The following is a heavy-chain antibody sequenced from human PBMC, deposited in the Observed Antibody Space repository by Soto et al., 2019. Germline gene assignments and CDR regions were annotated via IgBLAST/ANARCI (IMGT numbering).Heavy chain of an antibody. D-gene: IGHD2-2*01. Sequence: QVQLQQWGAGLLKPSETLSLTCAVYGGSFSGYYWSWIRQPPGKGLEWIGEINHSGSTNYNPSLKGRVTISVDTSKNQFSLKLSSVTAADTAVYYCARVLQVVPAAMEYYFDYWGQGTLVTVSS. V-gene: IGHV4-34*01. J-gene: IGHJ4*02. CDR1: GGSFSGYY. CDR2: INHSGST. CDR3: ARVLQVVPAAMEYYFDY.